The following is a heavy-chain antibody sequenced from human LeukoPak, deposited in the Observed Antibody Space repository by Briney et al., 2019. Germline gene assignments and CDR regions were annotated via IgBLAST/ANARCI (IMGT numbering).Heavy chain of an antibody. CDR2: INWNGGST. CDR1: GFTFDDYG. CDR3: ARNGPYNAYQPDAFDI. Sequence: GGSLRLSCAASGFTFDDYGMSWVRQAPGKGLEWVSGINWNGGSTGYADSVKGRFTISRDNAKNSLYLQMNSLRAEDTALYYCARNGPYNAYQPDAFDIWGQGTMVTASS. V-gene: IGHV3-20*04. J-gene: IGHJ3*02. D-gene: IGHD1-1*01.